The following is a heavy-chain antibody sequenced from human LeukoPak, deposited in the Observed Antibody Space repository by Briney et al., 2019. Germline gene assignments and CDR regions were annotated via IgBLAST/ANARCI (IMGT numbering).Heavy chain of an antibody. D-gene: IGHD2-21*02. CDR1: GGSISSSNW. V-gene: IGHV4-4*02. J-gene: IGHJ4*02. CDR3: ARDCGGDCSYYFDY. CDR2: INHSGST. Sequence: SETLSLTCAVSGGSISSSNWWSWVRQPPGKGLEWIGEINHSGSTNYNPSLKGRVTISVDTPKNQFSLKLSSVTAADTAVYYCARDCGGDCSYYFDYWGQGTLVTVSS.